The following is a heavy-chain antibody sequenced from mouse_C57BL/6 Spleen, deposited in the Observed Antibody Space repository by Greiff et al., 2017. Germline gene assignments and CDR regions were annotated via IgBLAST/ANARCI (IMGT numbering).Heavy chain of an antibody. CDR2: INPNNGGT. CDR3: ARARWLLRYFDV. V-gene: IGHV1-26*01. D-gene: IGHD2-3*01. CDR1: GYTFTDYY. J-gene: IGHJ1*03. Sequence: EVQLQQSGPELVKPGASVKISCKASGYTFTDYYMNWVKQSHGKSLEWIGDINPNNGGTSYNQKFKGKATLTVDKSSSTAYMELRSLTSEDSAVYYSARARWLLRYFDVWGTGTTVTVSS.